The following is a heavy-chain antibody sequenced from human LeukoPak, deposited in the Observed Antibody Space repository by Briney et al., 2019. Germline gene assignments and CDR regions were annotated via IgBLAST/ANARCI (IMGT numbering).Heavy chain of an antibody. V-gene: IGHV3-74*01. CDR3: AKWQYYGSGDDY. Sequence: GGSLRLSCAASGFNFTSYWLHWVRQAPGKGLVWVSRINSDGSSTHNADAVKGRFTISRDSAKNTLYLQMNSLRAEDTAVYYCAKWQYYGSGDDYWGQGTLVTVSS. CDR2: INSDGSST. J-gene: IGHJ4*02. D-gene: IGHD3-10*01. CDR1: GFNFTSYW.